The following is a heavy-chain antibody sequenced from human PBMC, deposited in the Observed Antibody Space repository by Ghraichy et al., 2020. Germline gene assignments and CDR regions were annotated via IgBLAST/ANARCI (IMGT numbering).Heavy chain of an antibody. CDR2: IRSQPYGGTA. D-gene: IGHD3-22*01. V-gene: IGHV3-49*04. CDR1: GLVFGDYA. Sequence: GGSLRLSCSASGLVFGDYAMSWVRQAPGKGLEWVGFIRSQPYGGTAEYAASVKGRFTISRDDSRGVAYLQMNSLKTEDTAVYYCTRENYYDSTGYAYYSYYMDVWGTGTTVTVSS. J-gene: IGHJ6*03. CDR3: TRENYYDSTGYAYYSYYMDV.